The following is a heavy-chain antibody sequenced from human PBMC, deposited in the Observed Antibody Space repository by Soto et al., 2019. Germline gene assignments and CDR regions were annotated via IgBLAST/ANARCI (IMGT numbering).Heavy chain of an antibody. CDR1: GGSISISNW. CDR2: IHHGGST. D-gene: IGHD1-26*01. CDR3: ARGGYYFYMDV. J-gene: IGHJ6*03. Sequence: QVQLQESGPGLVKPSETLSLTCAVSGGSISISNWWSWVRQTPGKGLEWIGQIHHGGSTNYSPSLTSRVTISVDKSKNQFSLKMNSVTAADTAVYYCARGGYYFYMDVWGKGTTVTVSS. V-gene: IGHV4-4*02.